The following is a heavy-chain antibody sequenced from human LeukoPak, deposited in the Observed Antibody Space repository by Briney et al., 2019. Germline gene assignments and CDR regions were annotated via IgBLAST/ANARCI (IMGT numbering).Heavy chain of an antibody. J-gene: IGHJ3*02. Sequence: GGSLRLSCAASGFTFSDYTMNWVRQAPGKGLEWVSAISGSGGSTYYADSVKGRFTISRDNSKNTLYLQMNSLRAEDTAVYYCAKSRLYSSSGDAFDIWGQGTMVTVSS. V-gene: IGHV3-23*01. CDR3: AKSRLYSSSGDAFDI. CDR2: ISGSGGST. D-gene: IGHD6-6*01. CDR1: GFTFSDYT.